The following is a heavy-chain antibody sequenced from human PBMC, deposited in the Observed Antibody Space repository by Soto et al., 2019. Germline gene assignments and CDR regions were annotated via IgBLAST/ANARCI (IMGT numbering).Heavy chain of an antibody. CDR3: ARDGVWYTCSAKLEYF. D-gene: IGHD2-8*01. CDR2: ITFDGTIK. J-gene: IGHJ1*01. Sequence: AGSLRLSCAVSGVTFRSFGLHWVRQAPGKTLEWLAVITFDGTIKYYADSVRGRFTVSRDTSQRILWLQMSSLRPEDTAVYYCARDGVWYTCSAKLEYF. CDR1: GVTFRSFG. V-gene: IGHV3-30*19.